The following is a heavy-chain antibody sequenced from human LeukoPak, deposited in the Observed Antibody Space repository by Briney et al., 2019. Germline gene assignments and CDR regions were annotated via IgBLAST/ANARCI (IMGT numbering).Heavy chain of an antibody. J-gene: IGHJ4*02. V-gene: IGHV3-48*01. D-gene: IGHD3-3*01. Sequence: GGSLRLSCAASGFTFSNYNMNWVRQAPGKGLEWVSYISSSSSTIYYADSVKGRFTISRDNAKNSLYLQMNSLRVEDTAVFYCARDRGGTDDFWSGYYTGYFDYWGQGTLVTVSS. CDR2: ISSSSSTI. CDR3: ARDRGGTDDFWSGYYTGYFDY. CDR1: GFTFSNYN.